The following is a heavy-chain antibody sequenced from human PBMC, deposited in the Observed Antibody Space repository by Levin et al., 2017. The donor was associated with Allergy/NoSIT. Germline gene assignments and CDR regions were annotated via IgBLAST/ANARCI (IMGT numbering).Heavy chain of an antibody. CDR1: GGTFSSYA. D-gene: IGHD4-17*01. V-gene: IGHV1-69*01. CDR2: IIPIFGTA. CDR3: ARVSTVTMFGGDGWFDP. J-gene: IGHJ5*02. Sequence: KISCKASGGTFSSYAISWVRQAPGQGLEWMGGIIPIFGTANYAQKFQGRVTITADESTSTAYMELSSLGSEDTAVYYCARVSTVTMFGGDGWFDPWGQGTLVTVSS.